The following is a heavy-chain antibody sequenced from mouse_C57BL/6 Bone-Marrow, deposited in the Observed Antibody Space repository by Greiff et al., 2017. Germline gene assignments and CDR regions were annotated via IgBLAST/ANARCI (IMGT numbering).Heavy chain of an antibody. Sequence: EVQLQQSGAELVRPGASVKLSCTASGFNIKDDYMHWVKQRPEQGLEWIGWIDPENGDTEYASKFQGKATITADTSSNTAYLQLSSLTSEDNAVYYCTTGNYDGFAYWGQGTLVTVSA. CDR1: GFNIKDDY. D-gene: IGHD2-4*01. CDR2: IDPENGDT. V-gene: IGHV14-4*01. CDR3: TTGNYDGFAY. J-gene: IGHJ3*01.